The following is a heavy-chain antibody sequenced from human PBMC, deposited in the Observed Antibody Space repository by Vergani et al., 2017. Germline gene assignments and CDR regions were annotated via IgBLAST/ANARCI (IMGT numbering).Heavy chain of an antibody. Sequence: QVTLKESGPALVKPTQTLTLTCTFSGFSLSTSGMRASWIRQPPGKALEWLARIDCDDDKFYSTSLKTRLTISKDTSKNQVVLTMTNMDPVDTATYYCARSSNWGSTGFDYWGQGTLVTVSS. CDR3: ARSSNWGSTGFDY. J-gene: IGHJ4*02. CDR2: IDCDDDK. D-gene: IGHD7-27*01. CDR1: GFSLSTSGMR. V-gene: IGHV2-70*04.